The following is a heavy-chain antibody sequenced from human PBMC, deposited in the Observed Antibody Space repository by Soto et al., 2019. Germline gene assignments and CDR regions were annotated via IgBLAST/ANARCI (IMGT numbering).Heavy chain of an antibody. CDR1: GGSISSGGYY. CDR2: MYYSGST. Sequence: NPSETLSLTCTVSGGSISSGGYYWSWIRQHPGKGLEWIGYMYYSGSTYYNPSLKSRVTISVDTSKNQFSLKLSSVTAADTAVYYCASTTPPNWNYFDYWGQGTLVTVSS. CDR3: ASTTPPNWNYFDY. V-gene: IGHV4-31*03. J-gene: IGHJ4*02. D-gene: IGHD1-20*01.